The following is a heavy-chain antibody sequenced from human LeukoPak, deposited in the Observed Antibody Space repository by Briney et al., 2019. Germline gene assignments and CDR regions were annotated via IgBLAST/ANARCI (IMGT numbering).Heavy chain of an antibody. J-gene: IGHJ6*02. CDR1: GGSISSYY. Sequence: SETLSLTCTVSGGSISSYYWSWIRQPPGKGLEWSGYIYYSGSTNYNPSLKRRVTISVDTSKNQFSLQLSSVTAADTAVYYCARYPHYYDSSGYPSSGMDVWGQGTTVTVSS. CDR3: ARYPHYYDSSGYPSSGMDV. D-gene: IGHD3-22*01. CDR2: IYYSGST. V-gene: IGHV4-59*01.